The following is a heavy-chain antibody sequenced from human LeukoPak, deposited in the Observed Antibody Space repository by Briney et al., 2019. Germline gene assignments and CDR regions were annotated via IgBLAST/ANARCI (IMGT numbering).Heavy chain of an antibody. Sequence: PGGSLGLSCVASGFTLSRYWMHWVRQAPGKGLVWVSRINSDGSSTSYADSVKGRFTISRDNAKNTLYLQMNSLRAEDTAVYYCARGNYYGMDVWGQGTTVTVSS. CDR1: GFTLSRYW. J-gene: IGHJ6*02. CDR2: INSDGSST. V-gene: IGHV3-74*01. CDR3: ARGNYYGMDV.